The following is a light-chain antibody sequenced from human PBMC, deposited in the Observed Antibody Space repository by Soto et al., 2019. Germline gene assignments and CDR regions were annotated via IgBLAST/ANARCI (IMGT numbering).Light chain of an antibody. V-gene: IGKV3-15*01. J-gene: IGKJ4*01. CDR3: QHYNELPLT. CDR1: QGVSTN. Sequence: EILMTQSPATLSVSPGERATLSCRASQGVSTNLAWYQQKPGQGPRLLIFGASTRAIGIPARFSGSGSGTDFTLTISSLQSEDFAVYYCQHYNELPLTFGGGTKVDI. CDR2: GAS.